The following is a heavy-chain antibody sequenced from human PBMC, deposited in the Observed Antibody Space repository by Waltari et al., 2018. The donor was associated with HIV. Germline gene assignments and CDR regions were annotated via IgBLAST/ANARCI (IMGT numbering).Heavy chain of an antibody. J-gene: IGHJ3*01. CDR2: INSDGSST. V-gene: IGHV3-74*01. D-gene: IGHD2-8*01. CDR3: TRGNGHAFDL. CDR1: DFTLRRYW. Sequence: EVQLVESGGGSVQPGGSLRLSCAASDFTLRRYWMSWVRQVPGKGLVWVSRINSDGSSTTYADSVKGRFTIARDNAKNTLYLQMNSLRAEDTAIYYCTRGNGHAFDLWGQGTMVTVSS.